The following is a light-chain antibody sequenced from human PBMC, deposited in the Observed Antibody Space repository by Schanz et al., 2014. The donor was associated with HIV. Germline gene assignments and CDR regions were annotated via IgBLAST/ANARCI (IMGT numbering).Light chain of an antibody. V-gene: IGKV1-8*01. CDR1: QDIGSY. J-gene: IGKJ1*01. Sequence: AVRMTQSPSSFSASTGDSVTLTCRASQDIGSYLAWYQQRPGKAPNLLIYAASTLHSGVPSRFRGSGSGTNFTLTISCLQSEDFATYYCQQYYSYPPWTFGQGTRVEIK. CDR3: QQYYSYPPWT. CDR2: AAS.